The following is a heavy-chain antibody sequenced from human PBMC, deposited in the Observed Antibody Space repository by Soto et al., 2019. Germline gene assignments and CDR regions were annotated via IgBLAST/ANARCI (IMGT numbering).Heavy chain of an antibody. CDR1: GGSISIYY. Sequence: PSETLSLTCTVSGGSISIYYWSWIRQPPGKGLEWIGYIYYSGSTNYNPSLKSRVTISVDTSKNQFSLKLSSVTAEDTAVYYCARKITAWGNWFDPGGQGTLVTVSS. D-gene: IGHD3-16*01. CDR2: IYYSGST. CDR3: ARKITAWGNWFDP. V-gene: IGHV4-59*01. J-gene: IGHJ5*02.